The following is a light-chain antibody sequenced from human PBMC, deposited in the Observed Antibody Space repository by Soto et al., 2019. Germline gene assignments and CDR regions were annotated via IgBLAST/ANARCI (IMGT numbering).Light chain of an antibody. CDR2: DAS. Sequence: EIVMTQSPATLSVSPGERATLSCRASQSVSSNLAWYQQKPGQAPRLLIYDASTRATGIPARFSGSGSGTEYTLTISRRQSEDSAVYYCQQCSWHPFTVTFGGGNKVEIK. J-gene: IGKJ4*01. V-gene: IGKV3-15*01. CDR1: QSVSSN. CDR3: QQCSWHPFTVT.